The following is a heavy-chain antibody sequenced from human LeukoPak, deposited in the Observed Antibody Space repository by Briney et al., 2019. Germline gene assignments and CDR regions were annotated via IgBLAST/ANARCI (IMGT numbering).Heavy chain of an antibody. D-gene: IGHD5-12*01. CDR2: IIPIFGTA. CDR3: ARGPIVATIKPRYYFDY. CDR1: GETFSSYA. J-gene: IGHJ4*02. V-gene: IGHV1-69*06. Sequence: SVKVSCKASGETFSSYAISRVRQAPGQGLEWMGGIIPIFGTANYAQKFQGRVTITADKSTSTAYMELSSLRSEDTAVYYCARGPIVATIKPRYYFDYWGQGTLVTVSS.